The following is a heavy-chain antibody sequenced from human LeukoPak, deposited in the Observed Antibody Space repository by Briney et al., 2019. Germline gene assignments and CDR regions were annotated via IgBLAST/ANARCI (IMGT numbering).Heavy chain of an antibody. CDR1: GFTFSSYE. CDR3: ARDLAWGAFDY. J-gene: IGHJ4*02. CDR2: VSPPGGGT. V-gene: IGHV3-23*01. D-gene: IGHD7-27*01. Sequence: GGSLRLSCAASGFTFSSYEMNWVRQAPGKGLEWVSGVSPPGGGTYYADSVKGRFTISRDDSKNTLSLQMNSLRVEDTATYYCARDLAWGAFDYWGQGTLVTVSS.